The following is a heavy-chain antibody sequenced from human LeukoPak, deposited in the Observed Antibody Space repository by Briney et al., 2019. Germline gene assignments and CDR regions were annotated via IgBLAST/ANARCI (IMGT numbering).Heavy chain of an antibody. CDR1: GGSISSYY. CDR2: IYYSGST. D-gene: IGHD5-12*01. Sequence: SETLSLTCTVSGGSISSYYWSWIRQPPGKGLEWIGYIYYSGSTNYNPSLKSRVIISVDTSKSQFSLRLSSVTAADTAVYYCAKGIGWLRWGEYYFDYWGQGTLVTVSS. V-gene: IGHV4-59*12. CDR3: AKGIGWLRWGEYYFDY. J-gene: IGHJ4*02.